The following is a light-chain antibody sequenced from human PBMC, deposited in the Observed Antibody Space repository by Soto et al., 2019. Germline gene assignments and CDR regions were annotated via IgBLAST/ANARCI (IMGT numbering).Light chain of an antibody. J-gene: IGKJ4*01. CDR3: LQHNSYPHT. CDR1: QXIRNE. CDR2: AAS. Sequence: DXXMTQSPSSLSASVGDRVTITCRASQXIRNELGWYQQKPGKAPKRLIYAASSLQSGVPSRFSGSGYGTEFTLTISSLQPEDFATYYCLQHNSYPHTFGGGTKVEIK. V-gene: IGKV1-17*01.